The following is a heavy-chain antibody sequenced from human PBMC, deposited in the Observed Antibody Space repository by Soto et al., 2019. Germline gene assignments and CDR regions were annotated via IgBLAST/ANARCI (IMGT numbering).Heavy chain of an antibody. CDR1: GGSFSGYY. Sequence: QVQLQQWGAGLLKPSETLSLTCAVYGGSFSGYYWSWIRQPPGKGLEWIGEINHSGSTNYNPSLKSRFTISVDTSKNQFSLKLSSVTAADTAVYYCARGDSSSWKRVYYYYGMDVWGQGTTVTVSS. J-gene: IGHJ6*02. CDR3: ARGDSSSWKRVYYYYGMDV. V-gene: IGHV4-34*01. CDR2: INHSGST. D-gene: IGHD6-13*01.